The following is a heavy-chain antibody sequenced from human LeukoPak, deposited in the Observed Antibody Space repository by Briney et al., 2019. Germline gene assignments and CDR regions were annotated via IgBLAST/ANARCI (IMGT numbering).Heavy chain of an antibody. J-gene: IGHJ4*02. V-gene: IGHV4-30-2*01. CDR1: GGSISSGGYS. Sequence: SETLSLTCAVSGGSISSGGYSWSWIRRPPGKGLEWIGYIYHSGSTYYNPSLKSRVTISVDRSKNQFSLKLSSVTAADTAVYYCARGSYYGRYDYWGQGTLVTVSS. CDR3: ARGSYYGRYDY. CDR2: IYHSGST. D-gene: IGHD3-10*01.